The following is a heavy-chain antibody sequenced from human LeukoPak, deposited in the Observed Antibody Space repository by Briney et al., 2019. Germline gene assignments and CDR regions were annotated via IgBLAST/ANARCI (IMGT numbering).Heavy chain of an antibody. CDR1: GFTFSSYA. CDR3: ARGGGYRGYGQDY. J-gene: IGHJ4*02. V-gene: IGHV3-64*01. CDR2: ISSNGDST. Sequence: GGSLRLSCAASGFTFSSYAMHWVRQAPGKGLEYVSAISSNGDSTYYANSVKGRFTISGDNSKNTLYLQMGSLRVEDMAVYYCARGGGYRGYGQDYWGQGTLVTVSS. D-gene: IGHD5-12*01.